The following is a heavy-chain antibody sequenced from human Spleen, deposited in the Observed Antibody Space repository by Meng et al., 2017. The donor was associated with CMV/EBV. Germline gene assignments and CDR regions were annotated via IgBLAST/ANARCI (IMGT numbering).Heavy chain of an antibody. CDR2: ISSSSSTI. CDR3: AILSNYYYYGMDV. Sequence: GESLKISCAASGFTFGSYSMNWVRQAPGKGLEWVSYISSSSSTIYYADSVKGRFTISRDNAKNSLYLQMNSLRAEDTAVYYCAILSNYYYYGMDVWGQGTTVTVSS. CDR1: GFTFGSYS. J-gene: IGHJ6*02. D-gene: IGHD4-11*01. V-gene: IGHV3-48*04.